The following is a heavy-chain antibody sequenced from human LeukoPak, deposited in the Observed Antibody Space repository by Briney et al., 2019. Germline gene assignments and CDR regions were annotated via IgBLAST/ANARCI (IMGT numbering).Heavy chain of an antibody. V-gene: IGHV1-2*02. J-gene: IGHJ4*02. CDR3: ARGGVYCSSTSCYVPSYY. Sequence: ASVKVSCKASGYTFTGYYMHWVRQGPGQRLEWRGWINPNSGGTNYAQKFQGRVTMTRDTSISTAYMELSGLRSDDTAVYYCARGGVYCSSTSCYVPSYYWGQGTLVSVSS. CDR1: GYTFTGYY. CDR2: INPNSGGT. D-gene: IGHD2-2*01.